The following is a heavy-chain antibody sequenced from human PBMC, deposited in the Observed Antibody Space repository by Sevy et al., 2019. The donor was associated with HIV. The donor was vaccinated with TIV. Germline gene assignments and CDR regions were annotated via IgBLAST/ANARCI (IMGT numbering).Heavy chain of an antibody. CDR2: IYFTGNT. J-gene: IGHJ4*02. CDR1: GGSISSYF. D-gene: IGHD6-6*01. Sequence: SETLSLTCSVSGGSISSYFWTWVRQSPGKGLEWIGNIYFTGNTDYSPSLKSRVTLSLDTSKSQFPLTLKSVTAADTAIYFCASDSATRPRVLDYWGQGTLVTVSS. V-gene: IGHV4-59*01. CDR3: ASDSATRPRVLDY.